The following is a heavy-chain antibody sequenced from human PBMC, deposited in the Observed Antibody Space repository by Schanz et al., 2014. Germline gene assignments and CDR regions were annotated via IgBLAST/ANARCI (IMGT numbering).Heavy chain of an antibody. CDR3: ARVGQVSGYISSWYL. V-gene: IGHV1-18*01. D-gene: IGHD6-13*01. CDR2: ISPYNGNT. CDR1: GYTFTSYG. Sequence: QVQLVQSGAEVKKPGASVKVSCKASGYTFTSYGISWVRQAPGQGLEWMGWISPYNGNTNYAQKLQGRVTMTADTSTRTAYMDLRSLRVDDTAVYYCARVGQVSGYISSWYLWGQGSLVTVSS. J-gene: IGHJ4*02.